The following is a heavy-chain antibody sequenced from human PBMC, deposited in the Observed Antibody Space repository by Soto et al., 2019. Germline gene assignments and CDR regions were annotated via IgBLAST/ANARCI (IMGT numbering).Heavy chain of an antibody. Sequence: TLSLTCTVSGGSISSGGYYWSWIRQHPGKGLEWIGYIYYSGSTYYNPSLKSRVTISVDTSKNQFSLKLSSVTAADTAVYYCARGYYYGSGSYQSPYFDYWGQGILVTVSS. CDR3: ARGYYYGSGSYQSPYFDY. CDR1: GGSISSGGYY. J-gene: IGHJ4*02. CDR2: IYYSGST. V-gene: IGHV4-31*03. D-gene: IGHD3-10*01.